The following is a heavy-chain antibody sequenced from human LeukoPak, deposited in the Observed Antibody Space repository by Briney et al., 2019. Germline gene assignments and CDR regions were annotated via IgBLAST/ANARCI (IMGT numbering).Heavy chain of an antibody. V-gene: IGHV3-64D*06. Sequence: GGSLRLSCSASGFTLSSYAMHWVRQAPGKGLEYVSAISSNGGSTDYADSVKGRFTISRDNSKNTLSLQMSSMRAEDTAVYYCVKDQAYCRSTSCGIYYYYGMDVWGKGTTVTVSS. CDR2: ISSNGGST. CDR1: GFTLSSYA. D-gene: IGHD2-2*01. CDR3: VKDQAYCRSTSCGIYYYYGMDV. J-gene: IGHJ6*04.